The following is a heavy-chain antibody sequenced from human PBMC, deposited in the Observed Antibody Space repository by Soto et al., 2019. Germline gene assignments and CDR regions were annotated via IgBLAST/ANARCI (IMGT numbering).Heavy chain of an antibody. CDR3: AREDIVVVPAAIQNNYYYYYYGMDV. CDR2: IIPIFGTA. V-gene: IGHV1-69*01. Sequence: VKVYRKGSGGSNSRYASGWGRKKTGKGLEWMGGIIPIFGTANYPPKFQGRVTITAHESTSTAYMELSSLRSEDTAVYYCAREDIVVVPAAIQNNYYYYYYGMDVWGQGTTVTVSS. J-gene: IGHJ6*02. CDR1: GGSNSRYA. D-gene: IGHD2-2*01.